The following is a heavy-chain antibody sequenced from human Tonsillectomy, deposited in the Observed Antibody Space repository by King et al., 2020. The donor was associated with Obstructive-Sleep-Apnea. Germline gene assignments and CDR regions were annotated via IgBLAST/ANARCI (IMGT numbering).Heavy chain of an antibody. CDR3: APGRLEQQRGAFDY. CDR2: INHSGST. D-gene: IGHD6-13*01. CDR1: GGSFSGHY. Sequence: VQLQQWGAGLLKPSETLSLTCDVYGGSFSGHYWSWIRQPPGKGLEWSGEINHSGSTNYNPSLKSRVTISVDTSKNQFSLRLTSVTAADTAVYYCAPGRLEQQRGAFDYWGQGTLVTVSS. J-gene: IGHJ4*02. V-gene: IGHV4-34*01.